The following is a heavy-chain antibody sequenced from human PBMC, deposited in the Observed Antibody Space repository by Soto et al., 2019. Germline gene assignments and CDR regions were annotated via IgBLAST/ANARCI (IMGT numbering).Heavy chain of an antibody. D-gene: IGHD1-1*01. CDR2: IYYSGST. Sequence: SETLSLTFTFSCGSISSGGYYWSWIRQHPGKGLEWIGYIYYSGSTYYNPSLKSRVTISVDTSKNQFSLKLSSVTAADTAVYYCARATSTLYYFDYWGQGTLVTVSS. CDR3: ARATSTLYYFDY. CDR1: CGSISSGGYY. J-gene: IGHJ4*02. V-gene: IGHV4-31*03.